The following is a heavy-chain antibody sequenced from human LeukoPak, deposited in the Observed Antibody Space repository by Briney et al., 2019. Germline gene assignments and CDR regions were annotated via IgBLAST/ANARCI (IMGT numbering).Heavy chain of an antibody. CDR2: IWYDGSNK. J-gene: IGHJ4*02. CDR1: GFTFSSYG. D-gene: IGHD2-2*01. Sequence: PGRSLRLSCAASGFTFSSYGMHWVRQAPGKGLEWVAVIWYDGSNKYYADSVKGRFTISRDNSKNTLYLQVNSLRAEDTAVYYCARPHSTRYCSSTSCSANYFDYWGQGTLVTVSS. V-gene: IGHV3-33*01. CDR3: ARPHSTRYCSSTSCSANYFDY.